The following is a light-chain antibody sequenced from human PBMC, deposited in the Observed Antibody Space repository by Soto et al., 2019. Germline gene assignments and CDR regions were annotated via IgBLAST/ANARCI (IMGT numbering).Light chain of an antibody. J-gene: IGKJ2*01. CDR3: PQNHNTPYT. V-gene: IGKV1-39*01. CDR1: QRINNY. Sequence: DIPMTQSPSSLSASVGDRVTITCRASQRINNYSNWYQQREGKAPKLLISAATSLQSGLPPRFSGSRSGADYNLTISCLHPDGFAAYYGPQNHNTPYTCGLGTKLEVK. CDR2: AAT.